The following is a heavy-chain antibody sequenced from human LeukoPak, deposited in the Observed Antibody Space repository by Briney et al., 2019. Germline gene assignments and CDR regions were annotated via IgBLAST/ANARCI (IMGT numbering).Heavy chain of an antibody. Sequence: GGSLRLSCAASGFTFSSYWMSWVRQAPGKGLEWVANIKQDGSEKYYVDSVKGRFTISRDNAKNSLYLQMNSLRAEDTAVYYCARAPYYYDSSGYYYVMDYWGQGTLVTVSS. CDR1: GFTFSSYW. D-gene: IGHD3-22*01. CDR3: ARAPYYYDSSGYYYVMDY. J-gene: IGHJ4*02. CDR2: IKQDGSEK. V-gene: IGHV3-7*03.